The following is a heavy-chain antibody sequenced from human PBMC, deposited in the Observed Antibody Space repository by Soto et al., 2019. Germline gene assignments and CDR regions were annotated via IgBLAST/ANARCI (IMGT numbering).Heavy chain of an antibody. CDR3: AKVMYYYDSSGNYDY. D-gene: IGHD3-22*01. Sequence: GSLRLSFAASGFTFSSYAMSWVRQAPGKGLEWVSAISGSGGSTYYADSVKGRFTISRDNSKNTLYLQMNSLRAEDTAVYYCAKVMYYYDSSGNYDYWGQGTLVTVSS. CDR2: ISGSGGST. V-gene: IGHV3-23*01. J-gene: IGHJ4*02. CDR1: GFTFSSYA.